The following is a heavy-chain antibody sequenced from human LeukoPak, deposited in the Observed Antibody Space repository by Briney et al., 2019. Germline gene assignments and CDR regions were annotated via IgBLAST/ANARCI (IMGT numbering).Heavy chain of an antibody. J-gene: IGHJ6*04. CDR2: IRNDGSNK. D-gene: IGHD3-10*02. V-gene: IGHV3-30*02. Sequence: GGSLRLSCAASGFTVSSNYMSWVRQAPGKGLEWVAFIRNDGSNKYYADSVKGRFTISRDNAKNSLYLQMNSLRAEDTAVYYCAELGITMIGGVWGKGTTVTISS. CDR1: GFTVSSNY. CDR3: AELGITMIGGV.